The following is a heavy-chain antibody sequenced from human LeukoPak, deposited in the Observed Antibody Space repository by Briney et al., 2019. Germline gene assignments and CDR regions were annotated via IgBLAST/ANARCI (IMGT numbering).Heavy chain of an antibody. Sequence: SETLSLTCTVSGDSISSGSYYWSWIRQPAGKGLEWIGRLYSSGTTNYNPSLKSRVPMSVDTSKNQFSLMLSSVTAADTAVYYCARVKWELLAGPFEYWGQGTLVTVSS. D-gene: IGHD1-26*01. CDR3: ARVKWELLAGPFEY. J-gene: IGHJ4*02. V-gene: IGHV4-61*02. CDR2: LYSSGTT. CDR1: GDSISSGSYY.